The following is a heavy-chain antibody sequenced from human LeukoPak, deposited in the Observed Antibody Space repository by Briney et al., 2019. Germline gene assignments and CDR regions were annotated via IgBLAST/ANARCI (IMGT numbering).Heavy chain of an antibody. D-gene: IGHD1-26*01. J-gene: IGHJ4*02. V-gene: IGHV3-53*01. CDR1: GFIVSGDF. Sequence: GGSLRLSCAASGFIVSGDFMSWVRQAPGKGLEWVSVIYSDGSTYYADSVKGRFTISRGNSKNTLDLQMTGLRAEDTAVYYCARERGRGRDSPWFDYWGQGTLVTVSS. CDR3: ARERGRGRDSPWFDY. CDR2: IYSDGST.